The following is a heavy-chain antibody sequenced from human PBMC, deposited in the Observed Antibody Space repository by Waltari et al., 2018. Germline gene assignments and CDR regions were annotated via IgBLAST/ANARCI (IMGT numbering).Heavy chain of an antibody. CDR3: AREKGYYYDSSPNAFDI. CDR1: GYTFTSYG. Sequence: QVQLVQSGAEVKKPGASVKVSCKASGYTFTSYGISWVRQAPGQGLEWMGWISACNGNTNYAQKLQGRVTMTTDTSTGTAYMELRSLRSDDTAVYYCAREKGYYYDSSPNAFDIWGQGTMVTVSS. CDR2: ISACNGNT. J-gene: IGHJ3*02. D-gene: IGHD3-22*01. V-gene: IGHV1-18*04.